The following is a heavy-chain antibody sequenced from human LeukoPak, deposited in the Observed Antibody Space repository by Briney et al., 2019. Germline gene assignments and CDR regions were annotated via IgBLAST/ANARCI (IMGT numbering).Heavy chain of an antibody. CDR1: GGSFSGYY. CDR3: ARDHKRYYDFWSGYYTGWFDP. V-gene: IGHV4-34*01. Sequence: PSETLSLTCAVYGGSFSGYYCSWIRQPPGKGLEWIGEINHSGSTNYNPSLKSRVTISVDTSKNQFSLKLSSVTAADTAVYYCARDHKRYYDFWSGYYTGWFDPWAQGTLVTVSS. CDR2: INHSGST. J-gene: IGHJ5*02. D-gene: IGHD3-3*01.